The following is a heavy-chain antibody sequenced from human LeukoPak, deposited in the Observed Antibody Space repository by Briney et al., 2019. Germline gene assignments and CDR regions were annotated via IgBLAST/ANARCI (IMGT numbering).Heavy chain of an antibody. Sequence: ASVKVSCKASGYTFTNYYMHWVRQAPGQGLEWMGLINPTGCSTNYAQKYRGRVTMTRDTSTTTVYMELSSLRSEDTAVYYCAREESGGYFDYWGQGTLVTVSS. D-gene: IGHD2-8*02. J-gene: IGHJ4*02. V-gene: IGHV1-46*01. CDR2: INPTGCST. CDR3: AREESGGYFDY. CDR1: GYTFTNYY.